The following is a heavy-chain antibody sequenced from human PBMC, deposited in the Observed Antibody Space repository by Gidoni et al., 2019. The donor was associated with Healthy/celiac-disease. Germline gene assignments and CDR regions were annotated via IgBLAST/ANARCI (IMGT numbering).Heavy chain of an antibody. J-gene: IGHJ4*02. CDR3: AKDLRVGANVFDY. V-gene: IGHV3-30*18. CDR2: ISYDGSNK. D-gene: IGHD1-26*01. Sequence: QVQLLESGGGVVPPGRSLRLSCAASGFPFSSYGMHWGRQAPGQGLEWVEVISYDGSNKYYADSVKCRFTISRDNSKNTLYLQMNSLRAEDTAVYYCAKDLRVGANVFDYWGQGTLVTVSS. CDR1: GFPFSSYG.